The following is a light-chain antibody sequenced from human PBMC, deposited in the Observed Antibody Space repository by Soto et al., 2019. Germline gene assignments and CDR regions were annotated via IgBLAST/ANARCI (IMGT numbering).Light chain of an antibody. J-gene: IGKJ5*01. CDR2: GAS. V-gene: IGKV3-15*01. CDR3: QQYNNSTPT. Sequence: EIVMTQSPDTLYVSPGEGATLSCRASQSVRTKLAWYQQKAGQAPRLLIYGASTRAIGIPARFSGSGSGTEFTLTISSLKSEDFAVYYCQQYNNSTPTFGHGTRLEIK. CDR1: QSVRTK.